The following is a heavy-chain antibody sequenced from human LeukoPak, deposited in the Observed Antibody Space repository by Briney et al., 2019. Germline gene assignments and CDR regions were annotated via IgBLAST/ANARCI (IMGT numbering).Heavy chain of an antibody. J-gene: IGHJ4*02. V-gene: IGHV1-24*01. CDR1: GYTLTELS. CDR2: FDPEDGET. Sequence: GASVKVSCKASGYTLTELSMHWVRQAPGKGLEWMGGFDPEDGETIYAQKFQGRVTMTEDRSTDTAYMELSSLRSEDTAVYYCATDISIAAAGTAFDYWGQGTLVTVSS. D-gene: IGHD6-13*01. CDR3: ATDISIAAAGTAFDY.